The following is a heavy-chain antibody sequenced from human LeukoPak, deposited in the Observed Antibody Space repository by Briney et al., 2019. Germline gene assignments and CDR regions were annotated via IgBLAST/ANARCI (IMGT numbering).Heavy chain of an antibody. V-gene: IGHV1-8*01. CDR1: GYTFTSYD. CDR2: MNPNSGNT. Sequence: ASVKVSCKASGYTFTSYDINWVRQAPGQGLEWMGWMNPNSGNTGYAQKFQGRVTMTRNTSISTAYMELSSLRSEDTAVYYCARVGGHSGYEGLDYWGQGTLVTVSS. CDR3: ARVGGHSGYEGLDY. D-gene: IGHD5-12*01. J-gene: IGHJ4*02.